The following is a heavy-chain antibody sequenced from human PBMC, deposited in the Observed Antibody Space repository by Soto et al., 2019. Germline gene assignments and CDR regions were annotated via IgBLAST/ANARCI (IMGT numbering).Heavy chain of an antibody. J-gene: IGHJ5*02. CDR1: GDSINNSHW. D-gene: IGHD6-13*01. CDR3: AREVNSSPARGPNWFDP. V-gene: IGHV4-4*02. Sequence: QVQLQESGPGLVQPSGTLSLTCAVSGDSINNSHWWSWVRPTPGKGLEWIGETYHSGTTNYNPSRKTRVTISKDKSKNQFSLKMNSVTAADTAVYYCAREVNSSPARGPNWFDPWGQGTLVTVSS. CDR2: TYHSGTT.